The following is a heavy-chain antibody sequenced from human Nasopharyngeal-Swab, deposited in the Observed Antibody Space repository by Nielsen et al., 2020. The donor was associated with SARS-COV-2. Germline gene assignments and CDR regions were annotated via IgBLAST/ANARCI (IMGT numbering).Heavy chain of an antibody. V-gene: IGHV4-34*01. D-gene: IGHD6-13*01. CDR3: ARWGNSSSWYYFDY. Sequence: SETLSLTCAVYGGSFSGYYWSWIRQPPGKGLEWIGEINHSGSTNYNPSLKNRVTISVDTSKNQFTLKLSSVTAADTAGYYCARWGNSSSWYYFDYWGQGTLVTVSS. J-gene: IGHJ4*02. CDR2: INHSGST. CDR1: GGSFSGYY.